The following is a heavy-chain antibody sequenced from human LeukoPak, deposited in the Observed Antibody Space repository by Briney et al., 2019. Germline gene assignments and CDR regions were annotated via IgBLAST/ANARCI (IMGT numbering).Heavy chain of an antibody. V-gene: IGHV3-21*01. CDR2: ISSSSSYI. Sequence: GGSLRLSCAASGFTFSSYSMNWVRQAPGKGLEWVSSISSSSSYIYYADSVKGRFTISRDNAKNSLYLQMNSLRAEDTAVYYCARAPPYYYGSGSYYSLYWFDPWGQGTLVTVSS. D-gene: IGHD3-10*01. CDR3: ARAPPYYYGSGSYYSLYWFDP. CDR1: GFTFSSYS. J-gene: IGHJ5*02.